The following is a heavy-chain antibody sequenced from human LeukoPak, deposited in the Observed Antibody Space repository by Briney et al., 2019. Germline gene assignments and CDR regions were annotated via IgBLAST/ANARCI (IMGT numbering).Heavy chain of an antibody. Sequence: GGSLRLSCGASGFTFRNYAMTWVRQAPGKGLEGVSSIEGDGSGTYYTDSARGRFIVSRDNSKNTLFLQMNRLRAEDAAVYYCAKDSVSQNGIFDPFDLWGQGTLVTVSS. V-gene: IGHV3-23*03. D-gene: IGHD2-15*01. CDR2: IEGDGSGT. CDR1: GFTFRNYA. J-gene: IGHJ3*01. CDR3: AKDSVSQNGIFDPFDL.